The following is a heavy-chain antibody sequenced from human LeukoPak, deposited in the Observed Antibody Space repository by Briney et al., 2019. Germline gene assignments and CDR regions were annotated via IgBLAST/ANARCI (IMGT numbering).Heavy chain of an antibody. V-gene: IGHV3-23*01. D-gene: IGHD3-10*01. CDR3: AYGSGLNGYYYGMDV. CDR2: ISGSGGST. J-gene: IGHJ6*02. CDR1: GFTFSSYG. Sequence: GRSLRLSCAASGFTFSSYGMHWVRQAPGKGLEWVSAISGSGGSTYYADSVKGRFTISRDNSKNTLYLQMNSLRAEDTAVYYCAYGSGLNGYYYGMDVWGQGTTVTVSS.